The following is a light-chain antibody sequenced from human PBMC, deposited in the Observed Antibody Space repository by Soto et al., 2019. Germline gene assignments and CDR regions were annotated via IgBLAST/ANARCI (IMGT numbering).Light chain of an antibody. CDR2: AAS. CDR3: QQYGSSPKT. V-gene: IGKV3-20*01. CDR1: QTISSTY. Sequence: EIVLTQSPGTLSLSPGDRATLSCRASQTISSTYLAWYQQKPGQAPGLLIYAASTRATGIPDRFSGSGSGTDFTLTISRLEPEDFAVYYCQQYGSSPKTFGQGTKVEI. J-gene: IGKJ1*01.